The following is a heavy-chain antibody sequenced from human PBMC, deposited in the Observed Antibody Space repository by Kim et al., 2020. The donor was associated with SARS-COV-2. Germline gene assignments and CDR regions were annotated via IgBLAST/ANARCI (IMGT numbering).Heavy chain of an antibody. D-gene: IGHD2-15*01. CDR3: ARDFGSGAFDI. J-gene: IGHJ3*02. CDR2: I. V-gene: IGHV3-48*01. Sequence: IYYAAAVTGRFTSCRGNAKTSLYLQMTSLRAEDTAVYYCARDFGSGAFDIWGQGTMVTVSS.